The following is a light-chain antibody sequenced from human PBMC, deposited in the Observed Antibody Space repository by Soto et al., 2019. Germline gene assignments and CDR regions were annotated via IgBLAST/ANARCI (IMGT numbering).Light chain of an antibody. CDR3: QQYNSNPLT. J-gene: IGKJ4*01. V-gene: IGKV1-5*03. Sequence: DIQMTQSPSTLSASVRDRVTITCRASQSVSSWLAWYQQKPGKVPKLLIYKASTLESGVPSRFSGSGSGTEFTLTISSLQPDDFATYYYQQYNSNPLTFGGGTKVEI. CDR1: QSVSSW. CDR2: KAS.